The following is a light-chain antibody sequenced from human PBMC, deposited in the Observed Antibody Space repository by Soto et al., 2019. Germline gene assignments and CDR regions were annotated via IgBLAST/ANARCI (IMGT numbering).Light chain of an antibody. CDR3: CSYAGSYTFVI. CDR2: DVN. CDR1: RSDVGGYTY. V-gene: IGLV2-11*01. J-gene: IGLJ7*01. Sequence: QSALTQPRSVSGSPGQSVTISCTGTRSDVGGYTYVSWYQQHPGKAPKLMIYDVNKRPSGVPDRFSGSKSGNTASLTITGLQADDEADYFCCSYAGSYTFVIFGGGTQLTVL.